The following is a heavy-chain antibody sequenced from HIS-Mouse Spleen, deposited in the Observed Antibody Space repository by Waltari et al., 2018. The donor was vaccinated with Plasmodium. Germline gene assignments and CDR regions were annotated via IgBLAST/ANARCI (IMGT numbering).Heavy chain of an antibody. CDR1: GGSFIGYY. CDR2: INHSGST. CDR3: ARGQLGIDAFDI. D-gene: IGHD7-27*01. Sequence: QVQLQPWGAGLLKPSETLSLPCAVYGGSFIGYYWRWLRQPQGKGLEWIGEINHSGSTNYNPSLKSRVTISVDTSKNQFSLKLSSVTAADTAVYYCARGQLGIDAFDIWGQGTMVTVSS. J-gene: IGHJ3*02. V-gene: IGHV4-34*01.